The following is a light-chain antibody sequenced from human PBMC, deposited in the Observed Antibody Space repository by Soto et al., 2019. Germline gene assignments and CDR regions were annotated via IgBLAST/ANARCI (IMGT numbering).Light chain of an antibody. V-gene: IGKV1-39*01. CDR3: QQANSFPLT. Sequence: DIQLTQSPSSLSASVGDRVTITCRASQTIDTYLNWYQHKPGTAPKVLIYAATYLQNGVPSRFSGTGSGADFTLTISSLQPEDFATYYCQQANSFPLTFGGGTKVDIK. CDR1: QTIDTY. CDR2: AAT. J-gene: IGKJ4*01.